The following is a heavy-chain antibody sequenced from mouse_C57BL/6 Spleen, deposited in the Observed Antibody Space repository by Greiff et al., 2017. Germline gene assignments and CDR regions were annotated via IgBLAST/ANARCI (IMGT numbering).Heavy chain of an antibody. V-gene: IGHV1-64*01. J-gene: IGHJ2*01. D-gene: IGHD3-2*02. CDR3: ARRAAQAFDY. CDR2: IHPNSGST. Sequence: QVQLKQPGAELVKPGASVKLSCKASGYTFTSYWMHWVKQRPGQGLEWIGMIHPNSGSTNYNEKFKSKATLTVDKSSSTAYMQLSSLTSEDSAVYYCARRAAQAFDYWGQGTTLTVSS. CDR1: GYTFTSYW.